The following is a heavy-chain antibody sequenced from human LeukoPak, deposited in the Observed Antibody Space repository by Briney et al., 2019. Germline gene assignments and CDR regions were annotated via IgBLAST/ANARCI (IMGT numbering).Heavy chain of an antibody. Sequence: SETLSLTCTVSGGSISSSSYYWGWIRQPPGKGLEWIGSIYYSGSTYYNPSLKSRVAISVDTSKNQFSLKLSSVTAADTAVYYCARVSVAGTGENWFDPWGQGTLVTVSS. D-gene: IGHD6-19*01. CDR2: IYYSGST. J-gene: IGHJ5*02. CDR3: ARVSVAGTGENWFDP. CDR1: GGSISSSSYY. V-gene: IGHV4-39*07.